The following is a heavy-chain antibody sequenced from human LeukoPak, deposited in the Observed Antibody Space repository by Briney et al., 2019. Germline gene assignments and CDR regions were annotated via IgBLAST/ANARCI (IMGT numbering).Heavy chain of an antibody. CDR1: EFIFSNYA. V-gene: IGHV3-23*01. D-gene: IGHD4-17*01. Sequence: GGSLRLSCATSEFIFSNYAMNWVRQAPGKGLEWVSAVSGNSDRIYYADSVKGRFTMSRDNAQNTLSLQMISLRADDTAVYYCAKGHGDYIPAEYLQHWGQGTLVTVSS. CDR2: VSGNSDRI. J-gene: IGHJ1*01. CDR3: AKGHGDYIPAEYLQH.